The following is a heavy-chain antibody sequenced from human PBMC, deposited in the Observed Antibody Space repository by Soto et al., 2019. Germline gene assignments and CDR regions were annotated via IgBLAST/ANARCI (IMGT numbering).Heavy chain of an antibody. V-gene: IGHV4-59*01. CDR1: GGSISSYY. CDR3: ARLDYYGSGSHFDP. D-gene: IGHD3-10*01. Sequence: ETLSLTCTVSGGSISSYYWSWIRQPPGKGLEWIGYIYYSGSTNYNPSLKSRVTISVDTSKNQFSLKLSSVTAADTAVYYCARLDYYGSGSHFDPWGQGTLVTVSS. J-gene: IGHJ5*02. CDR2: IYYSGST.